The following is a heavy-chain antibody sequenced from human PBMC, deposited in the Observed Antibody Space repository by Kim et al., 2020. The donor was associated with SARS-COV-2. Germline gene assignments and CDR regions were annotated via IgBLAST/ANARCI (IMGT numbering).Heavy chain of an antibody. Sequence: GGSLRLSCAASGFTFSSYAMSWVRQAPGKGLEWVSAISGSGGSTYYADSVKGRFTISRDNSKNTLYLQMNSLRAEDTAVYYCAKDLPDEMTTVTTDFDYWGQGTLVTVSS. V-gene: IGHV3-23*01. CDR3: AKDLPDEMTTVTTDFDY. D-gene: IGHD4-17*01. J-gene: IGHJ4*02. CDR1: GFTFSSYA. CDR2: ISGSGGST.